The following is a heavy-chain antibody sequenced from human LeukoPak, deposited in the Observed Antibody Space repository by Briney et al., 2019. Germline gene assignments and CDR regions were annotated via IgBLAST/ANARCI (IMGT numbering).Heavy chain of an antibody. CDR2: IIPILGIA. D-gene: IGHD3-16*01. V-gene: IGHV1-69*04. Sequence: SVKVSCKASGGTFSSYAVSWVRQAPGQGLEWMGRIIPILGIANYAQEFQGRVTITADKSTSTAYMELSSLRSEDTAVYYCARGGEFVGYGDYTYYFDYWGQGTLVTVSS. CDR3: ARGGEFVGYGDYTYYFDY. CDR1: GGTFSSYA. J-gene: IGHJ4*02.